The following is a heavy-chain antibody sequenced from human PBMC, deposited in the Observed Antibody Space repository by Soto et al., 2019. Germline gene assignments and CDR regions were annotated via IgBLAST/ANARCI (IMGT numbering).Heavy chain of an antibody. CDR3: ARTTWELGVRFDY. D-gene: IGHD1-26*01. CDR2: ISGRGGTI. J-gene: IGHJ4*02. CDR1: GFPVSDFY. V-gene: IGHV3-11*01. Sequence: GGSLRLSCAASGFPVSDFYMTWIRRAPGRGLQCLSYISGRGGTIYYADSVKGRFTISRDNAKNSLDLQMDGLRGDDTGVYYCARTTWELGVRFDYWGQGA.